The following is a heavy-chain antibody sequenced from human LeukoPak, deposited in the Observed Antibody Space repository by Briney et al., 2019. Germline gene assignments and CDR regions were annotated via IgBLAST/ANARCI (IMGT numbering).Heavy chain of an antibody. D-gene: IGHD6-13*01. CDR2: IYYTGTT. Sequence: KPSGTLSLTCTVSGASISSYYWSGIRQPPGQGLEWIGYIYYTGTTNYNPSLRSRVTISLDTSKNQFSLRLTSVTAADAAIYYCAAGHPVYFNFCGQGTLVTVSS. V-gene: IGHV4-59*08. CDR3: AAGHPVYFNF. CDR1: GASISSYY. J-gene: IGHJ4*02.